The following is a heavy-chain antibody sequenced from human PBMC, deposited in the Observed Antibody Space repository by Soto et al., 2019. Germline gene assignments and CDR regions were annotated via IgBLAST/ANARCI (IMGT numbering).Heavy chain of an antibody. D-gene: IGHD2-2*02. J-gene: IGHJ5*02. CDR3: ARDQFHCSSTSCYTDWFDP. V-gene: IGHV4-4*07. Sequence: SETLSLTCTVSGGSISSYYWSWIRQPAGKGLEWIGRIYTSGSTNYNPSLKSRVTMSVDTSKNQFSLKLSSVTAADTAVYYCARDQFHCSSTSCYTDWFDPWGQGTLVTVPS. CDR1: GGSISSYY. CDR2: IYTSGST.